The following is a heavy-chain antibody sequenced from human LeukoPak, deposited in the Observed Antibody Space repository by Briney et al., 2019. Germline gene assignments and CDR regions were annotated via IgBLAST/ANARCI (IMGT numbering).Heavy chain of an antibody. V-gene: IGHV3-21*04. CDR1: GFTFSSHS. CDR3: ARGQGYSSSWYFFEDYYYGMDV. D-gene: IGHD6-13*01. CDR2: ISSSSSYI. J-gene: IGHJ6*02. Sequence: PGGSLRLSCAASGFTFSSHSMNWVRQAPGKGLEWVSSISSSSSYIYYADSVKGRFTISRDNAKNSLYLQMNSLRSEDTAVYYCARGQGYSSSWYFFEDYYYGMDVWGQGTTVTVSS.